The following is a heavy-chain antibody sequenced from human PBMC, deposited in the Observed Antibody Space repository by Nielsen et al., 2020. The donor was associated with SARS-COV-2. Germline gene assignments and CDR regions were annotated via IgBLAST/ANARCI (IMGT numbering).Heavy chain of an antibody. D-gene: IGHD2-2*01. CDR2: ISWNSGSI. CDR3: AKDSATGYCSGTTCNQYFQH. V-gene: IGHV3-9*01. J-gene: IGHJ1*01. Sequence: SLKISCAASGFTFDDYAMHWVRQAPGKGLEWVSGISWNSGSIGYADSVKGRFTISRDNAKNSLYLQMNSVRTEDTALYYCAKDSATGYCSGTTCNQYFQHWGQGTLVTVSS. CDR1: GFTFDDYA.